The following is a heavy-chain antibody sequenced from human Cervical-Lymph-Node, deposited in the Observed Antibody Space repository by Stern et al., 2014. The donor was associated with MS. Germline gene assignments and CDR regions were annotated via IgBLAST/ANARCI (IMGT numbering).Heavy chain of an antibody. V-gene: IGHV1-69*01. CDR2: IMPTLGTA. CDR3: AKSWGFSSYNGMDV. J-gene: IGHJ6*02. CDR1: GGTFSSPT. Sequence: VQLEESRTEVKKPGSSVKVLCKASGGTFSSPTINWVRQATGQGLECEGGIMPTLGTANYAQQLQGRVTITAGGSTSASYIGVSSLRPEDMAVYYCAKSWGFSSYNGMDVWGQGTTVTFSS. D-gene: IGHD2-2*01.